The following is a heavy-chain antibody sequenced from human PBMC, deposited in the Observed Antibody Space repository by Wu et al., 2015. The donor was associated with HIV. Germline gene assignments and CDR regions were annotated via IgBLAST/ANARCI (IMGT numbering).Heavy chain of an antibody. V-gene: IGHV1-46*03. CDR2: INPSGGST. Sequence: QVQLVQSGAEVKKPGASVKVSCKASGYTFTSYYMHWVRQAPGQGLEWMGIINPSGGSTSYAQKFQGRVTMTRDTSTSTVYMELSSLRSEDTAVYYCARGPIVVVPAARSTFDLWGPWHPGHCLL. D-gene: IGHD2-2*01. CDR3: ARGPIVVVPAARSTFDL. CDR1: GYTFTSYY. J-gene: IGHJ2*01.